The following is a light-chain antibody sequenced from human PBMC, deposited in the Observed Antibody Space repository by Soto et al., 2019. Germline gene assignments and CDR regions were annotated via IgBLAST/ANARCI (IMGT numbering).Light chain of an antibody. Sequence: EIVLTQSPGTLSLSPGERATLSCRASQSLSNSELAWYQQKPGQAPRLLIYDASIRATGIPVRFSGSGSGTEFILTISSVESEDFAIYYCQQHNDWPTFGQGTRLEIK. CDR2: DAS. J-gene: IGKJ5*01. V-gene: IGKV3D-20*02. CDR1: QSLSNSE. CDR3: QQHNDWPT.